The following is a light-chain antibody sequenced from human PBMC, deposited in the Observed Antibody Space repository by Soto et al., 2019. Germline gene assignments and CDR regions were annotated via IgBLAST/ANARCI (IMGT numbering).Light chain of an antibody. J-gene: IGKJ4*01. CDR1: QSFSSY. CDR3: QQSYSTLRA. CDR2: AAS. Sequence: DIQMTQSPSSLSASVGDRVTITCRASQSFSSYLNWYQQKPGKAPKLLIYAASSLQSGVPSRFSGSGSGTDFTLTISSLQPEDFATYYCQQSYSTLRAFGGGTKVEIK. V-gene: IGKV1-39*01.